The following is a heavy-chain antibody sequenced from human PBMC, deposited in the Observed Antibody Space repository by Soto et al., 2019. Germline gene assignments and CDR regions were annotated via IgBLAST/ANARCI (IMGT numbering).Heavy chain of an antibody. D-gene: IGHD2-2*01. V-gene: IGHV3-30*18. J-gene: IGHJ4*02. Sequence: RRLSCAASGFTFSSCGMHWVRQAPGKGLEWVAVISYDGSNKYYADSVKGRFTISRDNSKNTLYLQMNSLRAEDTAVYYCAKDPHIVVVPAANPFDYWGQGTLVTVSS. CDR2: ISYDGSNK. CDR1: GFTFSSCG. CDR3: AKDPHIVVVPAANPFDY.